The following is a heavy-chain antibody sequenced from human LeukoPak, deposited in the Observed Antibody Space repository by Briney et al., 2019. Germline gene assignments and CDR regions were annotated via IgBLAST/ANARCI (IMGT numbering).Heavy chain of an antibody. CDR2: ISGSGGST. D-gene: IGHD1-26*01. V-gene: IGHV3-23*01. J-gene: IGHJ4*02. CDR3: AKDHWALGGSYYYDY. Sequence: GGSLRLSCAASRFPFSSYAMSWVRQAPGKGLEWVSAISGSGGSTYYADSVKGRFTISRDNSKNTLYLQMNSLRAEDTAVYYCAKDHWALGGSYYYDYWGQGTLVTVSS. CDR1: RFPFSSYA.